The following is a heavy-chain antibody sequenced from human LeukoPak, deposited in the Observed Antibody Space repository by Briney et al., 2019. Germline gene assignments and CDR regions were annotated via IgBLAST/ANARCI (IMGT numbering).Heavy chain of an antibody. CDR2: IYYSGST. D-gene: IGHD2-2*01. J-gene: IGHJ3*01. V-gene: IGHV4-39*01. Sequence: SETLSLTCTVSGGSISSSSYYWGWIRQPPGKGLEWIGSIYYSGSTYYNPSLKSRVTISVDTSKNQFSLKLSSVTAADTALYYCARQDYQVLFGAFDAWAKGQWSPSLQ. CDR1: GGSISSSSYY. CDR3: ARQDYQVLFGAFDA.